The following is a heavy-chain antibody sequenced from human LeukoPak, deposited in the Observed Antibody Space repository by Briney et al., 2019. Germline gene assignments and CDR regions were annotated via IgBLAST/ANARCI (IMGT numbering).Heavy chain of an antibody. J-gene: IGHJ4*02. D-gene: IGHD6-19*01. V-gene: IGHV1-69*13. CDR3: ASGGIAVATREFDY. CDR2: IIPIFGTA. CDR1: GGTFSSYA. Sequence: ASVKVSCKASGGTFSSYAISWVRQAPGQGLEWMGGIIPIFGTANYAQKFQGRVTITADESTSTAYMKLSSLRSEDTAVYYCASGGIAVATREFDYWGQGTLVTVSS.